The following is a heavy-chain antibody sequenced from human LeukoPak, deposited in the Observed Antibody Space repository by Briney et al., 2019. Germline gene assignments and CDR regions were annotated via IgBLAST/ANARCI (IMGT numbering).Heavy chain of an antibody. Sequence: ASVKVSCKASGYTFTRYDINWVRQATGQGLEWMGWMNPNSGNTGYAQKFQGRVTMTRNTSISTAYMELSSLRSEDTAVYYCARYDSSGYSNWFDPWGQGTLVTVSS. CDR1: GYTFTRYD. D-gene: IGHD3-22*01. CDR3: ARYDSSGYSNWFDP. J-gene: IGHJ5*02. V-gene: IGHV1-8*01. CDR2: MNPNSGNT.